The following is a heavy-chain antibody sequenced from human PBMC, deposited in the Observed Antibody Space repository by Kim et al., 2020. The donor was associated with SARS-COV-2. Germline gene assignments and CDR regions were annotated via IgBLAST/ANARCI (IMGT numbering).Heavy chain of an antibody. V-gene: IGHV3-64D*09. CDR2: ISTNGGRT. J-gene: IGHJ4*02. Sequence: GGSLRLSCSASGFTFSTYTMHCVRQAPGKGLEYVSAISTNGGRTYSADSVKGKFTIYRDNSQNTLYLQMSSLRVEDTAVYYCVKRYCSGGSCYYFDYWGQGTLVTVSS. CDR3: VKRYCSGGSCYYFDY. D-gene: IGHD2-15*01. CDR1: GFTFSTYT.